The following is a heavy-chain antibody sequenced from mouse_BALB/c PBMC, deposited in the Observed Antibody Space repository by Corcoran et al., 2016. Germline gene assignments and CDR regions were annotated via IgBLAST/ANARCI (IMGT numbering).Heavy chain of an antibody. CDR1: GYTFTNSG. V-gene: IGHV9-3-1*01. J-gene: IGHJ4*01. Sequence: QIQLVQSGPELKKPGETVKISCKASGYTFTNSGMNWVKQAPGKGLKWMGWINTYTGEPTYADDFKGRFAFSLETSASTAYLQINNLKNEDTATYFCARDPYAMDYWGQGTSVTVSS. CDR3: ARDPYAMDY. CDR2: INTYTGEP.